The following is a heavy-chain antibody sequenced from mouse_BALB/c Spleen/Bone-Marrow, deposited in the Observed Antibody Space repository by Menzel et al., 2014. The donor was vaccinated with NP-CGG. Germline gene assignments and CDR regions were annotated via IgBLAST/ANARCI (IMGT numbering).Heavy chain of an antibody. D-gene: IGHD2-3*01. CDR3: ARSDGAMDY. CDR1: GFTFSSFG. J-gene: IGHJ4*01. Sequence: EVMLVESGGGLAQPGGSRKLSCAASGFTFSSFGMHWVRQAPEKGLEWVAYISTGSSTIYYADTVKGRFTISRDNPKNTLFLQMTSLRSEDTAMYYCARSDGAMDYWGQGTSVTVSS. V-gene: IGHV5-17*02. CDR2: ISTGSSTI.